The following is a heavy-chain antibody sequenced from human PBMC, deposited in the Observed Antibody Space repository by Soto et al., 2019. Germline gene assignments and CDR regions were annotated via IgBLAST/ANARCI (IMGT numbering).Heavy chain of an antibody. D-gene: IGHD5-18*01. Sequence: QVQLQESGPGLVKPSQTLALTCTVSGGSINSGGYCWSWIRQHPGKGLDWIGCISDGGSTSYNPSLKSRVTISVDTSKNQFSLKLTSVTAADTVVYYCSRGILVWGQGALSTVSS. CDR3: SRGILV. CDR2: ISDGGST. J-gene: IGHJ1*01. CDR1: GGSINSGGYC. V-gene: IGHV4-31*03.